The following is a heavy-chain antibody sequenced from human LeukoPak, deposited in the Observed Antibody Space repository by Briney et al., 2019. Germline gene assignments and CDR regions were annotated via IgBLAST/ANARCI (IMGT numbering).Heavy chain of an antibody. J-gene: IGHJ3*02. Sequence: GGSLRLSCAASGFTFSDYYMSWIRQAPGKGLEWVSGISWNSGSIGYADSVKGRFTISRDNAKNSLYLQMNSLRAEDTALYYCAKDVRIAAAGTRTLIWGQGTMVTVSS. CDR1: GFTFSDYY. D-gene: IGHD6-13*01. CDR3: AKDVRIAAAGTRTLI. CDR2: ISWNSGSI. V-gene: IGHV3-9*01.